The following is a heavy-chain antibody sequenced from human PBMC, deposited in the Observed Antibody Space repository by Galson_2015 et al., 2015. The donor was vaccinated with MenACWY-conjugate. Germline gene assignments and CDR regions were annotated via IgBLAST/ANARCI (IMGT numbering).Heavy chain of an antibody. J-gene: IGHJ4*02. CDR2: IIPIFGTA. CDR1: GGTFSSYA. Sequence: SVKVSCKASGGTFSSYAISWVRQAPGQGLEWMGGIIPIFGTANYAQKFQGRVTITEDESTSTAYMELSSLRSEDTAVYYCASSESDPRLGDYNYDMLTGFIRALDYWGQGTLVTVSS. V-gene: IGHV1-69*13. CDR3: ASSESDPRLGDYNYDMLTGFIRALDY. D-gene: IGHD3-9*01.